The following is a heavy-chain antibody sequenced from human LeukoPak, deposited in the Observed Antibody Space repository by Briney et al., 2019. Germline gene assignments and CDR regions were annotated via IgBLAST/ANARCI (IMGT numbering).Heavy chain of an antibody. CDR1: GGTFSSYT. Sequence: SVKVSCKASGGTFSSYTISWVRQAPGQGLEWMGGIIPIFGTANYAQKFQGRVTITADESTSTAYMELSSLRSEDTAVYYCARVIPPGSLEWLLGWFDPWGQGTLVTVSS. CDR3: ARVIPPGSLEWLLGWFDP. D-gene: IGHD3-3*01. CDR2: IIPIFGTA. V-gene: IGHV1-69*01. J-gene: IGHJ5*02.